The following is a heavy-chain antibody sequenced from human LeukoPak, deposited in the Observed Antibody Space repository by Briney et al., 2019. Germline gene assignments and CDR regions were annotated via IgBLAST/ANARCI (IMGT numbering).Heavy chain of an antibody. CDR1: GGSISSSRYY. D-gene: IGHD4/OR15-4a*01. CDR2: ISYSGST. Sequence: PSETLSLTCTVSGGSISSSRYYWAWIRQPPGKGLDWIGSISYSGSTYYNSSLKSRLTISVDTSKNQFSLRLSSVTAADTAVYYCARHSDGGNYNDPFDIWGQGTMATVSS. CDR3: ARHSDGGNYNDPFDI. J-gene: IGHJ3*02. V-gene: IGHV4-39*01.